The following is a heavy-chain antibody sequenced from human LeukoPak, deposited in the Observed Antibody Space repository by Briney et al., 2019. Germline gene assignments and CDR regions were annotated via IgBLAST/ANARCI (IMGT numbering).Heavy chain of an antibody. D-gene: IGHD4-17*01. V-gene: IGHV3-53*01. CDR3: ARDRRGDYGDYVRNFDY. Sequence: PGGSLRLSCAASGFTVSSNYMSWVRQAPGKGLEWVSVIYSGGSTYYADSVKGRFTISRDNSKNTLYLQMNSLRAEDTAVYYCARDRRGDYGDYVRNFDYWGQGTLVTVSS. CDR1: GFTVSSNY. CDR2: IYSGGST. J-gene: IGHJ4*02.